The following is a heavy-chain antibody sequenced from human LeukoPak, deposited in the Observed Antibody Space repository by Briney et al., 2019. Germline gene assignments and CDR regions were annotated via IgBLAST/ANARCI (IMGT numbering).Heavy chain of an antibody. V-gene: IGHV6-1*01. CDR3: ARDLWYSSGWYRGRVPGSNWFDP. D-gene: IGHD6-19*01. Sequence: SQTLSLTCAISGDSVSSNSAAWNWIRQSPSRGLGWLGRTYYRSKWYNDYAVSVKSRITINPDTSKNQFSLQLNSVTPEDTAVYYCARDLWYSSGWYRGRVPGSNWFDPWGQGTLVTVSS. CDR1: GDSVSSNSAA. J-gene: IGHJ5*02. CDR2: TYYRSKWYN.